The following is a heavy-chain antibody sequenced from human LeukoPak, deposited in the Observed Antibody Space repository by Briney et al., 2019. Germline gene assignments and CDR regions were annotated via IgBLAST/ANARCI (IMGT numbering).Heavy chain of an antibody. CDR3: ARDPYYYGSGSYPV. V-gene: IGHV4-39*07. D-gene: IGHD3-10*01. CDR1: VGSISSSSYY. Sequence: PSETLSLTCTVSVGSISSSSYYWGWIRQPPGKGLEWIGSIYYSGSTYYNPSLKSRVTISVDTSKHQFSLKLSSVTAADTAVYYCARDPYYYGSGSYPVWGQGTLVTVSS. J-gene: IGHJ4*02. CDR2: IYYSGST.